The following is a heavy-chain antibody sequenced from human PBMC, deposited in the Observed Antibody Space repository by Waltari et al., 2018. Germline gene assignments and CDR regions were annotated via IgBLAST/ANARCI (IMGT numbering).Heavy chain of an antibody. D-gene: IGHD6-19*01. V-gene: IGHV3-49*03. CDR2: IRSKGYGRTT. Sequence: EVQLVESGGGLVQPGRSLRLSCTASGFTFGDYAMSWFRQALGKGGEWVGVIRSKGYGRTTEYAASVKGRFTISREYSKSIAYLQMNSLKTEDTAVYYCTRDWLLGLSDYWGQGTLVTVSS. J-gene: IGHJ4*02. CDR3: TRDWLLGLSDY. CDR1: GFTFGDYA.